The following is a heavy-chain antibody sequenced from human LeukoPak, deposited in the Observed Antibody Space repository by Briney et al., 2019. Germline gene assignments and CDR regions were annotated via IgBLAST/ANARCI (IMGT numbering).Heavy chain of an antibody. CDR2: INHSGST. V-gene: IGHV4-39*07. CDR1: GGSISSNSYY. D-gene: IGHD1-14*01. J-gene: IGHJ6*03. Sequence: SETLSLTCTVSGGSISSNSYYWGWIRQPPGKGLEWIGEINHSGSTNYNPSLKSRVTISVDTSKNQFSLKLSSVTAADTAVYYCARGRLVAPPGHHYYYMDVWGKGTTVTVSS. CDR3: ARGRLVAPPGHHYYYMDV.